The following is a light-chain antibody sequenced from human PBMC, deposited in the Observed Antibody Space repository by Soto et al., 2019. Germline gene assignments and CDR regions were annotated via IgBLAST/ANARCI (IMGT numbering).Light chain of an antibody. J-gene: IGKJ2*01. CDR1: QSLLQSNGNNY. CDR2: LGS. Sequence: IVMTQSPLSLPVTPGEPASISCRSSQSLLQSNGNNYLDWYLQKPGQSPQLLNYLGSNRASGVTQRFSGSAAGTDLTLRISRVEPQDVGVYYCTEALHALHVYTFGEGTKRVIK. CDR3: TEALHALHVYT. V-gene: IGKV2-28*01.